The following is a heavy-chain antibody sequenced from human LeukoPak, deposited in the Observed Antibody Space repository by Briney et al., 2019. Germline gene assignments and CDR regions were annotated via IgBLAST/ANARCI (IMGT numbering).Heavy chain of an antibody. CDR1: RPIYSTLY. V-gene: IGHV3-7*01. CDR2: IKQDGSEK. CDR3: EGRVRLGERVVSTKNVHHWVS. J-gene: IGHJ3*01. D-gene: IGHD3-22*01. Sequence: GGTLRLSCAASRPIYSTLYMSWATHAPAKGLEWVANIKQDGSEKYYVDSVKGGFTISRHNAKNCLHLHMHSLRAEDTAVYFCEGRVRLGERVVSTKNVHHWVSWVRGRVVAVSS.